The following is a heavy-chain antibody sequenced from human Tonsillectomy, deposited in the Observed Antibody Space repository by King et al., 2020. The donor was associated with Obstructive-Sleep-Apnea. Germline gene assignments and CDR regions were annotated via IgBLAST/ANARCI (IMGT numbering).Heavy chain of an antibody. Sequence: HVQLQESGPGLVKPSQTLSLTCIVSGGSISSDGYYWSWIRQHPGKGLEWIAYIYYSGSTYYNPSLKSRVTISVDTSKNQLSLKLSSMTAADTAVYYCARGSPYYFDYWGQGTLVTVSS. V-gene: IGHV4-31*03. CDR2: IYYSGST. J-gene: IGHJ4*02. D-gene: IGHD3-10*01. CDR3: ARGSPYYFDY. CDR1: GGSISSDGYY.